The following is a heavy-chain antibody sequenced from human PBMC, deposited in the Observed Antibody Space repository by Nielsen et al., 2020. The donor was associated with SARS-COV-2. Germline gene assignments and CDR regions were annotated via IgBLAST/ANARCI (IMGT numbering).Heavy chain of an antibody. V-gene: IGHV3-11*01. Sequence: GESLKISCAASGFTFSDYYMSWIRQAPGKGLEWVSYISSSGSTIYYADSVKGRFSMSRDNTKNSLYLQMNSLRPEDTALYYCVKAEWEQLEGDAFDIWGQGTMVTVSS. CDR2: ISSSGSTI. J-gene: IGHJ3*02. CDR3: VKAEWEQLEGDAFDI. CDR1: GFTFSDYY. D-gene: IGHD1-26*01.